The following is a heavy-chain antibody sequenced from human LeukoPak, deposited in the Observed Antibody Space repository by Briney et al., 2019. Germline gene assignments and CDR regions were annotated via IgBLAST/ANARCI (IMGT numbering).Heavy chain of an antibody. V-gene: IGHV3-23*01. CDR2: IGGTGGST. J-gene: IGHJ4*02. D-gene: IGHD1-26*01. CDR3: AKPGVGPTPLLTPRDY. CDR1: GFTFSSYA. Sequence: PGGSLRLSCAASGFTFSSYAMSWVRQAPGKGLEWVSAIGGTGGSTYYADSVKGWFTISRDNSKNTLYLQMNSLKAEDTAVYYCAKPGVGPTPLLTPRDYWGQGTLVTVSS.